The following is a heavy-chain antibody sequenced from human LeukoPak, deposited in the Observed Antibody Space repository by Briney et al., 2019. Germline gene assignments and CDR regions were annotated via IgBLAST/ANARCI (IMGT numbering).Heavy chain of an antibody. CDR2: IAGSDGFT. CDR3: VRSLDY. CDR1: GFTFSNYA. J-gene: IGHJ4*02. Sequence: TGGSLRLSCAASGFTFSNYAMNWVRQAPGKGLEWVSVIAGSDGFTQYADSVKGRFTISRDNSKNTVYLQMNRLRVEDTALYYCVRSLDYWGQGTLVTVSS. V-gene: IGHV3-23*01.